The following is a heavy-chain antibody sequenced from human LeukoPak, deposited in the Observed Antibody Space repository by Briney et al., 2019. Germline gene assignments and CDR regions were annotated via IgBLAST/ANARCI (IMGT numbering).Heavy chain of an antibody. CDR1: GGTFSSYA. CDR3: ARDPCLRWFDP. J-gene: IGHJ5*02. CDR2: IIPILGIA. Sequence: ASVKVSCKASGGTFSSYAISWVRQAPGQGLEWMGRIIPILGIANYAQKFQGRVTITADKSTSTAYMELSSLRSEDTAVYYCARDPCLRWFDPWGQGTLVTVSS. V-gene: IGHV1-69*04.